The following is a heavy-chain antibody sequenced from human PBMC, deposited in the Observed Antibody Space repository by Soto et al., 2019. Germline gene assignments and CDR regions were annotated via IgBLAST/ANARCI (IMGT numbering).Heavy chain of an antibody. Sequence: HPGGSLRLSCAASGFTFRSCAMGWVRQAPGKGLEWVSDIIDSGASTYYADSVKGRFTISRDNSKNTLYLQMNSLRAEDTAVYYCAKSLYFGGVIVPLVYLWGQGSLVTGSS. V-gene: IGHV3-23*01. J-gene: IGHJ4*02. D-gene: IGHD3-16*02. CDR1: GFTFRSCA. CDR3: AKSLYFGGVIVPLVYL. CDR2: IIDSGAST.